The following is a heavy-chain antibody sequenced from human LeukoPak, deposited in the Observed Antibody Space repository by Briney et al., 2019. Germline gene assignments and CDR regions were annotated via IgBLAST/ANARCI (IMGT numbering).Heavy chain of an antibody. V-gene: IGHV4-4*07. Sequence: SETLSLTCTVPGGAISSYYWSWIRQPAGEGLEWIGRIYTSGSTNYNPSLKSRVTMSVDTSKNQFSLKLSSVTAADTAVYYCASGGYLNWFDPWGQGTLVTVSS. CDR1: GGAISSYY. CDR3: ASGGYLNWFDP. CDR2: IYTSGST. J-gene: IGHJ5*02. D-gene: IGHD1-26*01.